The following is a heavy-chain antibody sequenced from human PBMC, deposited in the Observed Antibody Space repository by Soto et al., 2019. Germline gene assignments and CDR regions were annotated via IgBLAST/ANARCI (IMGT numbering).Heavy chain of an antibody. Sequence: QLQLQESGPGLVKPSETLSLTCTVSGGSISINNNYWGWIRQPPGKGLEWIGNIYYSGGTYYNPSLKSRXXIXVXXSKNQFSLKLSSVTAADTAVYYCARTLAGISFGDYWGQGTLVTVSS. CDR3: ARTLAGISFGDY. D-gene: IGHD6-19*01. V-gene: IGHV4-39*01. CDR2: IYYSGGT. J-gene: IGHJ4*02. CDR1: GGSISINNNY.